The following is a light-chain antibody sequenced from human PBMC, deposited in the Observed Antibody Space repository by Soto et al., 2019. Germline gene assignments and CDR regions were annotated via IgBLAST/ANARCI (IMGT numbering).Light chain of an antibody. CDR2: EVN. V-gene: IGLV2-14*03. Sequence: QSVLTQPASVSGAPGQSITISCTGTSNDVGGYKYVSWYQQRPGTAPKLIMFEVNNRPSGVSDRFSGSRSANTASLTISGLHAQDEADYYCSSYSSNNILSYVFGTGTKLTVL. CDR1: SNDVGGYKY. CDR3: SSYSSNNILSYV. J-gene: IGLJ1*01.